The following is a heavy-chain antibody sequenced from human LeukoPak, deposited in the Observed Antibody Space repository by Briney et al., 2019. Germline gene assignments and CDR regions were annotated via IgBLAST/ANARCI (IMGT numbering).Heavy chain of an antibody. Sequence: GGSLRLSCAASGFTFSSYGMHWVRQAPGKGLEWVAFIRYDGSKKYYADSVKGRFTISRDNAKNSLYLQMNSLRAEDTAVYYCATSFSTPANYWGQGTLVTVSS. D-gene: IGHD2-2*01. V-gene: IGHV3-30*02. CDR3: ATSFSTPANY. J-gene: IGHJ4*02. CDR1: GFTFSSYG. CDR2: IRYDGSKK.